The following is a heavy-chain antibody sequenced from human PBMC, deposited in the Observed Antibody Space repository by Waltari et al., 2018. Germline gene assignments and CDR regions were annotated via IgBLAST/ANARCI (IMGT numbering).Heavy chain of an antibody. V-gene: IGHV1-18*01. D-gene: IGHD1-1*01. J-gene: IGHJ4*02. CDR1: GYTFTSYG. CDR2: IRSYNGNT. Sequence: QVQLVQSGAEVKKPGASVKVSCKASGYTFTSYGISWVRQAPGQGLEWMGWIRSYNGNTYDAQKHQGRVTMTTDTSTSTAYIELRSLRSDDTAVYYCARAPIGDWKESEFDYWGQGTLVTVSS. CDR3: ARAPIGDWKESEFDY.